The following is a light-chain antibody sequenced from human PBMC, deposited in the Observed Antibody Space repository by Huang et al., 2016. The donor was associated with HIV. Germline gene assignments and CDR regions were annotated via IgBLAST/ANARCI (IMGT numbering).Light chain of an antibody. Sequence: EIQMTQSPGTLSVSPGERVTLYCRASQSVGSSLAWFQHKPGQAPRLVIYGASTRATEIPVMFSGSGSGTEFTLSINSLQSEDYAVYYCQQYSNMNTFGQGTRLEIK. CDR3: QQYSNMNT. J-gene: IGKJ2*01. V-gene: IGKV3-15*01. CDR1: QSVGSS. CDR2: GAS.